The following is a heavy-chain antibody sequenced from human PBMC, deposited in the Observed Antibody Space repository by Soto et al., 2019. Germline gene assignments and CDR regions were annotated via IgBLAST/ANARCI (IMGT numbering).Heavy chain of an antibody. CDR3: ARGQRFSDWFDP. CDR1: GGSISSGGYS. CDR2: VYSSGGT. V-gene: IGHV4-30-4*07. J-gene: IGHJ5*02. Sequence: SETLSLTCAVSGGSISSGGYSWSWIRQPPGKGLEWIGRVYSSGGTHYSPSLKSRVTISLDTSKNQFSLRLLSVTDADTAVYFCARGQRFSDWFDPWGQGALVTVSS. D-gene: IGHD3-3*01.